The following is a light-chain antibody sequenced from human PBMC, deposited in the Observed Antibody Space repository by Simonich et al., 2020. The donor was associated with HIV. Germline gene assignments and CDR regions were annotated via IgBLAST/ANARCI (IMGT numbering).Light chain of an antibody. J-gene: IGKJ3*01. V-gene: IGKV2-28*01. CDR2: LGS. CDR3: MQALQTPFT. Sequence: DIVLTQSPLSLPVTPGEPASISCRSSQSLLSSNGYNYLDWYLQKPGQSPQLLIYLGSNLASGVPDRFSGSGSGTDFTLQISRVEAEDVGVYYCMQALQTPFTFGPGTKVDIK. CDR1: QSLLSSNGYNY.